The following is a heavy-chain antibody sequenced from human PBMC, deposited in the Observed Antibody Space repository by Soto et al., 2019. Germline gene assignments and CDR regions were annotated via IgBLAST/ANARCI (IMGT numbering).Heavy chain of an antibody. J-gene: IGHJ4*02. V-gene: IGHV3-30*18. CDR2: ISYDGSHK. Sequence: QVQLVESGGGVVQPGRSLRLSCAASGFTFSSYGMHWVRQAPGKGLECVAVISYDGSHKYYADSVKGRFTISRDNSKNTLYLQMNSLRAEDTAVYYCAKDRESDTSSSYFFDYWGQGTLVTVSS. D-gene: IGHD6-6*01. CDR3: AKDRESDTSSSYFFDY. CDR1: GFTFSSYG.